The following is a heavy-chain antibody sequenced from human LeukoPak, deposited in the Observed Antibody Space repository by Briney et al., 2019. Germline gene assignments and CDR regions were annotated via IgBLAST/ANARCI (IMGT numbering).Heavy chain of an antibody. D-gene: IGHD1-26*01. CDR3: ARAASGSYHADIYYFDY. CDR2: ISSSSSYI. J-gene: IGHJ4*02. CDR1: GFTFSSYS. V-gene: IGHV3-21*01. Sequence: GGSLRLSCAASGFTFSSYSMNWVRQAPGKGLEWVSSISSSSSYIYYADSVKGRFTISRDNAKNSLYLQMNSLRAEDTAVYYCARAASGSYHADIYYFDYWGQGTLVTVSS.